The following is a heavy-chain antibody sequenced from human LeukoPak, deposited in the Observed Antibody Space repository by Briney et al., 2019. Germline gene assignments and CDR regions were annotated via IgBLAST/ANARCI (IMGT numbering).Heavy chain of an antibody. Sequence: SVKVSCKASGGTFSSYAISGVRQAPGQGLEWMGGIIPIFGTANYAQKFQGRVTITAEESTSTAYMELSSLRSEDTAVYYCARDLSIAVAGPQYFDYWGQGTLVTVSS. D-gene: IGHD6-19*01. CDR1: GGTFSSYA. CDR2: IIPIFGTA. V-gene: IGHV1-69*13. J-gene: IGHJ4*02. CDR3: ARDLSIAVAGPQYFDY.